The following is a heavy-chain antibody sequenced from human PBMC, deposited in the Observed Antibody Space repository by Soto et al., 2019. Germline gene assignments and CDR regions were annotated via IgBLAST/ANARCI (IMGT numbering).Heavy chain of an antibody. CDR1: GGSISSGGYY. D-gene: IGHD2-15*01. Sequence: QVQLQESGPGLVKPSQTLSLTCTVSGGSISSGGYYWSWIRQHPGKGLEWIGYIYYSGSTYYNPSLKSRVTISVDTSKNQFSLKLSSVTDADTAVYYCARVDQCYSGGSCYSFDYWGQGTLVTVSS. V-gene: IGHV4-31*03. CDR2: IYYSGST. J-gene: IGHJ4*02. CDR3: ARVDQCYSGGSCYSFDY.